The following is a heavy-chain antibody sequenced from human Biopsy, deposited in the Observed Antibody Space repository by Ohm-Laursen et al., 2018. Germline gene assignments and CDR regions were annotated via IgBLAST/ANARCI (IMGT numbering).Heavy chain of an antibody. V-gene: IGHV4-31*03. J-gene: IGHJ4*02. CDR3: ATFRASWDTTQGGDY. CDR1: GVSISVDGYC. CDR2: IYHSGTT. Sequence: TLSLTCTVSGVSISVDGYCWAWIRQLPGKGLDWIGYIYHSGTTYYNPSLKSRLTMSVDTSKNEFSLRLRSVTAADTAVYFCATFRASWDTTQGGDYWGQGTLVTVSS. D-gene: IGHD1-26*01.